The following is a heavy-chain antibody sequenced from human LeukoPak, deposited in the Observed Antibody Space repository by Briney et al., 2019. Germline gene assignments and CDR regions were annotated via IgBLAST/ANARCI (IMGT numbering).Heavy chain of an antibody. J-gene: IGHJ3*02. CDR1: GGSISSSSYY. CDR2: IYYIGST. Sequence: SETLSLTCTVSGGSISSSSYYWGWIRQPPGKGREWIGSIYYIGSTYYNPSLKSRVAISVDTSKNQFSLKLSSVTAADTAVYYCARPTGGDIVVVPAAIPHDAFDIWGQGTMVTVSS. V-gene: IGHV4-39*01. CDR3: ARPTGGDIVVVPAAIPHDAFDI. D-gene: IGHD2-2*01.